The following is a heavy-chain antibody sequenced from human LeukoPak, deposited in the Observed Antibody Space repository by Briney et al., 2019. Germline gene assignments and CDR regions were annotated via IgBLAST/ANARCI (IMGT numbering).Heavy chain of an antibody. CDR2: IYYSGST. D-gene: IGHD3-10*01. V-gene: IGHV4-30-4*01. CDR1: GGSISSSNW. CDR3: ARARYYGSGSYFDY. J-gene: IGHJ4*02. Sequence: PSGTLSLTCAVSGGSISSSNWWNWIRQPPGKGLEWIGYIYYSGSTYYNPSLKSRVTISVDTSKNQFSLKLSSVTAADTAVYYCARARYYGSGSYFDYWGQGTLVTVSS.